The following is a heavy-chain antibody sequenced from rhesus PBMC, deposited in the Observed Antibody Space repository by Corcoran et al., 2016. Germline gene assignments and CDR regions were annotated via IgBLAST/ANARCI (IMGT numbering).Heavy chain of an antibody. V-gene: IGHV4-76*01. CDR3: ARGRWYFDL. J-gene: IGHJ2*01. CDR1: GGSISSGYD. CDR2: IYGSSGST. Sequence: QVQLQESGPGVVKPSETLSLTCAVSGGSISSGYDWSWIRQPPGKGLEWIGYIYGSSGSTNYNPSLKNRVTIAKDASKNQFSLKLSSGTAADTAVYYCARGRWYFDLWGPGTPITISS.